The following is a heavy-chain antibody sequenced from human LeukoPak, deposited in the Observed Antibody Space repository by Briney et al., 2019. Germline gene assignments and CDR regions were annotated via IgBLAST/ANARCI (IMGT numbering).Heavy chain of an antibody. J-gene: IGHJ6*02. CDR1: GFTFRSYS. V-gene: IGHV3-21*01. CDR3: VRSYYGMDV. CDR2: ISTSSSHI. Sequence: GGSLRLSCADSGFTFRSYSMNWVRQAPGMGLEWVSSISTSSSHIYYADSVEGRFTISRDNAKNSLYLQMNSLRAEDTAVYYCVRSYYGMDVWGQGTTVSVSS.